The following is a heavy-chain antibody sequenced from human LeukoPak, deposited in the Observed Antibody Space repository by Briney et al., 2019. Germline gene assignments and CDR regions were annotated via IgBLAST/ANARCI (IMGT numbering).Heavy chain of an antibody. J-gene: IGHJ2*01. D-gene: IGHD3-22*01. Sequence: SETLSLTCTVSGGSISSYYWSWIRQPAGKGLEWIGRISPSGTTYYNPSLKSRVTMSVNTAKNQFSLKLSSVTAADTAVYYCAKNHYDSSGYAWYFDLWGRGTLVTVSS. CDR2: ISPSGTT. CDR3: AKNHYDSSGYAWYFDL. CDR1: GGSISSYY. V-gene: IGHV4-4*07.